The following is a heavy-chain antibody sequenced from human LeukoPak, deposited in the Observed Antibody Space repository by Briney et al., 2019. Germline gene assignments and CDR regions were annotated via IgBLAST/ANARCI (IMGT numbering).Heavy chain of an antibody. CDR3: ARFVEAYTYYFDY. Sequence: GGSLRLSCAASGFTFTSYTMNWVRQAPGKGLEWVSSINPTSGYIYYSDSVKGRFTISRDNAKKSFYLQMNSLRAEDTAVYYCARFVEAYTYYFDYWGQGTLVAVSS. D-gene: IGHD2-21*01. V-gene: IGHV3-21*01. CDR2: INPTSGYI. J-gene: IGHJ4*02. CDR1: GFTFTSYT.